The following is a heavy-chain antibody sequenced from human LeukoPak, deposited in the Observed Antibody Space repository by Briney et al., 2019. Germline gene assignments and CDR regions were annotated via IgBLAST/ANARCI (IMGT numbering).Heavy chain of an antibody. Sequence: SETLSLACTVSGASISSYYWGWVRQPPGRGLGWVGYIYYSGSTHYNPSLKSRVTISVDTSKNQFSLKLGSVTAADTAVYFCARGPYSYDSSGAFDIWGQGTMVTVSS. CDR3: ARGPYSYDSSGAFDI. CDR2: IYYSGST. V-gene: IGHV4-59*08. D-gene: IGHD3-22*01. J-gene: IGHJ3*02. CDR1: GASISSYY.